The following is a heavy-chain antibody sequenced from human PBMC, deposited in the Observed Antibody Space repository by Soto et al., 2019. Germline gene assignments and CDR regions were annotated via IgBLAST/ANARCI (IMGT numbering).Heavy chain of an antibody. CDR3: ASKYGSGSYDVDY. CDR1: DVSISSSNW. Sequence: SEPLSLPCAVSDVSISSSNWWSCVGQPPGKGLEWIGEIYHSGDTNYNPSLKSRVTIPVDKSKNQFSLKLNSVTAADTAVYYCASKYGSGSYDVDYWGQGTLVPVSS. D-gene: IGHD3-10*01. J-gene: IGHJ4*02. V-gene: IGHV4-4*02. CDR2: IYHSGDT.